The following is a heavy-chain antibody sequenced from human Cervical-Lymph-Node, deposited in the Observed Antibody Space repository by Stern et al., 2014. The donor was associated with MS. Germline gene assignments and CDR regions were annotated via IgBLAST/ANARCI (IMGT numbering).Heavy chain of an antibody. J-gene: IGHJ4*02. CDR2: IITNCGTT. Sequence: QVQLVESGAAVKKPGSSVKVSCQTSGDTFTRHAINWGRQAPGQELEWMGGIITNCGTTNHAQTLRDRVTIPADASTNTVYMELSSLRSEDTAVYFCARAGGSTVGYYVDYWGQGTLVTVSS. V-gene: IGHV1-69*01. D-gene: IGHD4-11*01. CDR1: GDTFTRHA. CDR3: ARAGGSTVGYYVDY.